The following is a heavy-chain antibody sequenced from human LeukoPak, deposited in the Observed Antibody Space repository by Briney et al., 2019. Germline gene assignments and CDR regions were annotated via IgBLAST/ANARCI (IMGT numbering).Heavy chain of an antibody. J-gene: IGHJ4*02. CDR3: ARPVEMATSPFDY. D-gene: IGHD5-24*01. Sequence: GESLKISCKASGYIFAYYWIAWVRQMPGKGLEWMGIIYPDDSDTRYSPSFQGQVTISADKFIATAYLQWSSLKASDTAMYYCARPVEMATSPFDYWGQGTLVTVSS. CDR1: GYIFAYYW. CDR2: IYPDDSDT. V-gene: IGHV5-51*01.